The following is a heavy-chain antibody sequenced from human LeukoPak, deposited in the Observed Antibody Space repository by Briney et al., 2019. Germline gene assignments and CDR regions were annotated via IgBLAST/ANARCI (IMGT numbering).Heavy chain of an antibody. CDR2: ISYDGSNK. Sequence: GGSLRLSCAASGFTFSSYGMHWVRQAPGKGLEWVAVISYDGSNKYYADSVKGRFTISRDNSKNTLYLQMNSLRAEDTAVYYCANDLEGMNVDTAMVIDYWGQGTLVTVSS. J-gene: IGHJ4*02. D-gene: IGHD5-18*01. CDR1: GFTFSSYG. V-gene: IGHV3-30*18. CDR3: ANDLEGMNVDTAMVIDY.